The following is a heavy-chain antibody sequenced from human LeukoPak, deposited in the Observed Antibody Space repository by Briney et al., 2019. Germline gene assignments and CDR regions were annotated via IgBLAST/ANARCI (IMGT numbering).Heavy chain of an antibody. CDR2: MNPNSGNT. CDR1: GYTFTSYD. V-gene: IGHV1-8*01. Sequence: ASVKVSCKASGYTFTSYDINWVRQATGQGLEWMGWMNPNSGNTGYAHKFQGRDTMTRNTSISTAYMELSSLRSEDTAVYYCARVRTYCSGGSCYSKQDPPIYVYFDYWGQGTLVTVSS. CDR3: ARVRTYCSGGSCYSKQDPPIYVYFDY. J-gene: IGHJ4*02. D-gene: IGHD2-15*01.